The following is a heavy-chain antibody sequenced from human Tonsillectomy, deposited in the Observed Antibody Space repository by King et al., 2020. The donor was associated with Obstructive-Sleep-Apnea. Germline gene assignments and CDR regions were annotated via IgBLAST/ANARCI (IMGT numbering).Heavy chain of an antibody. D-gene: IGHD6-6*01. CDR2: IIHSGST. Sequence: VQLQQWGAGLLKPSETLSLTCGVYGGSFSGYYWSWIRQPPGKGLEWIGEIIHSGSTNYNPSLKSRVTISLDTSKNQFSLSLSSVTAADAAVYYCARGPRRVAIPARPFDYWGQGSLVTVSS. V-gene: IGHV4-34*01. J-gene: IGHJ4*02. CDR3: ARGPRRVAIPARPFDY. CDR1: GGSFSGYY.